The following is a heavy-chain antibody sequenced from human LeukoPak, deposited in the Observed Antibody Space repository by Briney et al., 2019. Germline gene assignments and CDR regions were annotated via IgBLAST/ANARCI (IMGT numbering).Heavy chain of an antibody. V-gene: IGHV3-48*03. J-gene: IGHJ4*02. Sequence: PGGSLRLSCAASGFTFNCYEMNWVRQAPGKGLEWVSYINSGGSAIYYADSVKGRFTISRDNAKNSLYLQMNSLRADDTAVYYCARGGSYVHYWGQGTLVTVSS. CDR2: INSGGSAI. CDR3: ARGGSYVHY. CDR1: GFTFNCYE. D-gene: IGHD1-26*01.